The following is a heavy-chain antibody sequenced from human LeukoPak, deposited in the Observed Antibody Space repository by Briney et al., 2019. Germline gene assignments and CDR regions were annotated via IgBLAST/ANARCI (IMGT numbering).Heavy chain of an antibody. CDR3: ARDGSSGYYNYYYMGV. CDR1: GGSISSYY. CDR2: IYYSGST. D-gene: IGHD3-22*01. V-gene: IGHV4-59*01. J-gene: IGHJ6*03. Sequence: KPSETLSLTCTAAGGSISSYYWSWIRQPPGKGLEWIGYIYYSGSTNYNPSLKSRVTISVDTSKNQFSLKLSSLTAADTAVYYCARDGSSGYYNYYYMGVWGKGTTVTVSS.